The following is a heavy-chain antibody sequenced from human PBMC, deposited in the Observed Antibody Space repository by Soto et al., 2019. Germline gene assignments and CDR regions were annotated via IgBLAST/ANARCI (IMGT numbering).Heavy chain of an antibody. CDR2: IYHSGSN. Sequence: QLQLQESGSGLVKPSQTLSLTCAVSGGSISSGGYSWSWIRQPPGKGLEWIGYIYHSGSNYYNPSLTSRVTISVDRSKYQFSLKLSSVTAADTAVYDCARTESGTFDPWGQGTLVTVSS. D-gene: IGHD1-7*01. V-gene: IGHV4-30-2*01. CDR1: GGSISSGGYS. J-gene: IGHJ5*02. CDR3: ARTESGTFDP.